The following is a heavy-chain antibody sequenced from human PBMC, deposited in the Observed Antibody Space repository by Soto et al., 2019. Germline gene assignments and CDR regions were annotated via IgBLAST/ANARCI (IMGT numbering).Heavy chain of an antibody. CDR1: GDSVARNRAT. CDR3: VRGVDSSFAY. D-gene: IGHD6-13*01. Sequence: SQTLSLTCVISGDSVARNRATWNSVRQSPSRGLEWLGRTYYRYKWKNDYALSVHSRITINPHTTKNQLSLQLSSVTPDDTDIYYRVRGVDSSFAYWGQGTLVTVSS. V-gene: IGHV6-1*01. J-gene: IGHJ4*02. CDR2: TYYRYKWKN.